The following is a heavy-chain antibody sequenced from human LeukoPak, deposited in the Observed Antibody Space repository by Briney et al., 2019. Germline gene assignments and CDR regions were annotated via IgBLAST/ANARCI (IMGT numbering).Heavy chain of an antibody. CDR2: INHSGST. V-gene: IGHV4-34*01. J-gene: IGHJ4*02. D-gene: IGHD1-7*01. CDR1: GGSFSVNC. Sequence: PSETPSLNCAVYGGSFSVNCWSWNRQPPGKGLEWIGEINHSGSTNYNPSLKSRVTISVDTSKNQFSLKLSSVTAADTAVYYCASNWSYRGPADHWGQGTLVTVSS. CDR3: ASNWSYRGPADH.